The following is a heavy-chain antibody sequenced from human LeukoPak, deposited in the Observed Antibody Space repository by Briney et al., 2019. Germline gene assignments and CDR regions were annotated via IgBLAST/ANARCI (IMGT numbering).Heavy chain of an antibody. V-gene: IGHV1-18*01. CDR2: ISAYNGNT. Sequence: GASVKVSCKASGYTFTSYGISWVRQAPGQGLEWMGWISAYNGNTNYAQKLQGRVTMTTDTSTSTAYMELGSLRSDDTAVYYCARDFYYDSSGYPQGIDYWGQGTLVTVSS. CDR1: GYTFTSYG. CDR3: ARDFYYDSSGYPQGIDY. D-gene: IGHD3-22*01. J-gene: IGHJ4*02.